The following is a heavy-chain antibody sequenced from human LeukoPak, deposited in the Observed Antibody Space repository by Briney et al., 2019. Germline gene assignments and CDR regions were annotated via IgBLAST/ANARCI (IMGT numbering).Heavy chain of an antibody. J-gene: IGHJ4*02. D-gene: IGHD3-22*01. CDR2: IYSGGNT. V-gene: IGHV3-66*02. CDR1: GFTVSSNY. Sequence: GGSLRLSCAASGFTVSSNYMSWVRQAPGKGLEWVSVIYSGGNTYYTDSVKGRFTICRDSSKNTLYLQMNSLRAEDTAVYYCARMGYYYSIPTFFDYWGQGTLVTVSS. CDR3: ARMGYYYSIPTFFDY.